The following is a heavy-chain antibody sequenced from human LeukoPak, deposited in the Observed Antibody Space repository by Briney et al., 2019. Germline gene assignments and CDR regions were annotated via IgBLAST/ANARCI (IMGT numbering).Heavy chain of an antibody. V-gene: IGHV3-21*01. CDR2: VSTGSNYI. CDR1: GFTFSSYS. Sequence: GGSLRLSCTASGFTFSSYSLNWVRQAPGKGLEWVSSVSTGSNYIYYADSVKGRFTISRDNDKNSLYLQMNSLRVEDTAVYYCAKDRGYCSGGSCYPDAFDIWGQGTMVTVSS. D-gene: IGHD2-15*01. CDR3: AKDRGYCSGGSCYPDAFDI. J-gene: IGHJ3*02.